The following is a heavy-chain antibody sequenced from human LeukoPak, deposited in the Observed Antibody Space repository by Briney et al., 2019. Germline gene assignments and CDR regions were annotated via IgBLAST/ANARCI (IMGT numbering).Heavy chain of an antibody. CDR2: INPNSGGT. V-gene: IGHV1-2*02. CDR3: ARATSFSQIPKFDP. Sequence: GASVKVSCKASGYTFTGYYMHWVRQAPGQGLEWMGWINPNSGGTNYAQKFQGRVTMTRDTSISTAYMELSRLRSDDTAVYYCARATSFSQIPKFDPWGQGTLVTVSS. D-gene: IGHD2-2*01. J-gene: IGHJ5*02. CDR1: GYTFTGYY.